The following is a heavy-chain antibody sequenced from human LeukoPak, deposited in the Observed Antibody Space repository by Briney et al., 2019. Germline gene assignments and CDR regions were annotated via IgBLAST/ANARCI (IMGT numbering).Heavy chain of an antibody. J-gene: IGHJ4*02. D-gene: IGHD2-15*01. Sequence: PSETLSLTCTVSGGSITSRSYYWDWIRQAPGKGLEWIGTIYHSGSTEYNPSLKSRVAIFVDTSKNQFSLILHSVSPAAPAVYYCARRSEFDNTHYHYFDYWGQGALVTVSS. CDR3: ARRSEFDNTHYHYFDY. CDR2: IYHSGST. V-gene: IGHV4-39*01. CDR1: GGSITSRSYY.